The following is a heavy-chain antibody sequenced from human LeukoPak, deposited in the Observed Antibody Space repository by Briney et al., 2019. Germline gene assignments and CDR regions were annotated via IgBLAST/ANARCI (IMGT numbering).Heavy chain of an antibody. Sequence: PGRSLRLSCAASGFTFSNYGMNWVRQAPGKGLEWVAAISYDGSNKYHADSVKGRFTISRDNSKNTLYLQMNSLRAEDTAVYYCAKRGAAAADFDYWGQGTLVTVSS. CDR2: ISYDGSNK. J-gene: IGHJ4*02. V-gene: IGHV3-30*18. CDR3: AKRGAAAADFDY. CDR1: GFTFSNYG. D-gene: IGHD6-25*01.